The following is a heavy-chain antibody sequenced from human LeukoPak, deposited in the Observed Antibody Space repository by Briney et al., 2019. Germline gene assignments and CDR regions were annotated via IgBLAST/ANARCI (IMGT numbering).Heavy chain of an antibody. CDR3: ARVMITFGGVIVMGRQYFDY. V-gene: IGHV4-39*01. CDR2: IYYSGST. D-gene: IGHD3-16*02. Sequence: SETLSLACTVSGGSISSSSYYWGWIRQPPGKGLEWIGSIYYSGSTYYNPSLKSRVTISVDTSKNQFSLKLSSVTAADTAVYYCARVMITFGGVIVMGRQYFDYWGQGTLVTVSS. J-gene: IGHJ4*02. CDR1: GGSISSSSYY.